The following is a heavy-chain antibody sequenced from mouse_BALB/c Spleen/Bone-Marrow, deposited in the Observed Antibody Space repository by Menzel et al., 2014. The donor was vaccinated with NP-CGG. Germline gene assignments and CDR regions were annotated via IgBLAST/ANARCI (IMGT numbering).Heavy chain of an antibody. D-gene: IGHD4-1*01. J-gene: IGHJ2*01. CDR1: GFTFSSFG. CDR2: ISSDSGAI. Sequence: EVKLVESGGGLVQPGGSRKLSCAASGFTFSSFGMHWVRQAPEKGLEWIAYISSDSGAIFYADTVKGRFTISRDNPKNTLFLQMTSLRSEDTAIYFCTRGGNWEDFDYWGQGTTLTDSS. V-gene: IGHV5-17*02. CDR3: TRGGNWEDFDY.